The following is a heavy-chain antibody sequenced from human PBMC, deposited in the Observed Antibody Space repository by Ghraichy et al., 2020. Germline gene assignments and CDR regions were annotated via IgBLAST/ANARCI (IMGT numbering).Heavy chain of an antibody. Sequence: GGSLRLSCAASGFTFSRYGMHWVRQAPGKGLEWVAVTSYDGSNKFYGGSVQGRFTISSDNSKNTLYLQMNYLRPEDTAVYYGAKERDTSGYYSFRGDYYGMDVWGQGTTVTVSS. CDR2: TSYDGSNK. CDR1: GFTFSRYG. V-gene: IGHV3-30*18. J-gene: IGHJ6*02. CDR3: AKERDTSGYYSFRGDYYGMDV. D-gene: IGHD3-22*01.